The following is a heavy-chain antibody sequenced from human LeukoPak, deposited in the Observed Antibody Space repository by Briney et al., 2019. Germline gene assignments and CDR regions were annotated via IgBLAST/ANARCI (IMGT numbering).Heavy chain of an antibody. V-gene: IGHV3-48*03. CDR1: GFTFSSYE. CDR2: ISTSGTTI. J-gene: IGHJ6*04. D-gene: IGHD3-10*02. CDR3: AELGITMIGGV. Sequence: GGSLRLSCAASGFTFSSYEMNWVRQAPGKGLEWLSYISTSGTTIYYADSVKARFTISRDNAKNSLYLQMNSLRAEDTAVYYCAELGITMIGGVWGKGTTVTISS.